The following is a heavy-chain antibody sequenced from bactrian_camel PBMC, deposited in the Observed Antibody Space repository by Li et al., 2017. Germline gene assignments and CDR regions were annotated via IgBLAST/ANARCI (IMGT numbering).Heavy chain of an antibody. Sequence: HVQLVESGGGLVQPGGSLRLSCAASGFTFTNYWMLWVRQGPGKGLEWVSSSSSGALSLVYADSVKGRFTISRDNAENTVSLQMNSLKSEDTARYYCATVDLRTQQGWAYWGQGTQVTVS. CDR1: GFTFTNYW. V-gene: IGHV3S1*01. CDR2: SSSGALSL. CDR3: ATVDLRTQQGWAY. J-gene: IGHJ4*01. D-gene: IGHD5*01.